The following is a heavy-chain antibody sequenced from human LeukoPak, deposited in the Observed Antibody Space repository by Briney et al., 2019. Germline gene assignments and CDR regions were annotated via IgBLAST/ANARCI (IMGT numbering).Heavy chain of an antibody. D-gene: IGHD3-10*01. Sequence: GGSLRLSCAASGFTFSSFGTHWVRQAPGKGLEWVAGISNDGSNNYYADSVNGRFTVSRDNSKNTLYLLVNTLRGEDTAVYYCAKEMGSRSSLFYFDYWGQGTLLTVSS. J-gene: IGHJ4*01. V-gene: IGHV3-30*18. CDR1: GFTFSSFG. CDR3: AKEMGSRSSLFYFDY. CDR2: ISNDGSNN.